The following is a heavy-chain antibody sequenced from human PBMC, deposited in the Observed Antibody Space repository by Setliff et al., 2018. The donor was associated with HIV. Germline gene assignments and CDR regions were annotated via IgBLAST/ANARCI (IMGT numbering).Heavy chain of an antibody. J-gene: IGHJ4*02. CDR1: GFTFSTFS. CDR3: GGASVSY. CDR2: INNDGSST. Sequence: LRLSCAASGFTFSTFSVNWVRQVPGKGLVWVSRINNDGSSTSYADSVKGRFTISRDNAKNTLYLQMDSLTAEDTAVYHCGGASVSYWGQGTLVTVSS. D-gene: IGHD2-21*01. V-gene: IGHV3-74*01.